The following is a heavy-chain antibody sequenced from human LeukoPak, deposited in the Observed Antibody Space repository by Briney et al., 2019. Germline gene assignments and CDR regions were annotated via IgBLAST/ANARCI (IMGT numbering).Heavy chain of an antibody. CDR3: AIPKYCADGVCYWSLDY. CDR1: GGTFRKYA. V-gene: IGHV1-69*05. Sequence: SVKVSCKASGGTFRKYAIYWVRQAPGQGLQWMGRIIPLSGTSDFAQGFQGRVTLTTDASTSTAYMELTSLRSEDTAVYYCAIPKYCADGVCYWSLDYWGQGTLVTVSS. CDR2: IIPLSGTS. D-gene: IGHD2-8*01. J-gene: IGHJ4*02.